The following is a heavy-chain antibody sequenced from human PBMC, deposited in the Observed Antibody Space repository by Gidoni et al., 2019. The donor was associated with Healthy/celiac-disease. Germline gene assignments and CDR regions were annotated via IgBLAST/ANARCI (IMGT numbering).Heavy chain of an antibody. Sequence: QVQLVESGGGVVQPGRSLRLSCAASGFTFSRSGMHWVRQAPGKGLEWVAVISYDGSNKYYADSVKGRFTISRDNSKNTLYLQMNSLRAEDTAVYYCAKDGRYCSGGSCYVGYFQHWGQGTLVTVSS. CDR1: GFTFSRSG. CDR2: ISYDGSNK. J-gene: IGHJ1*01. V-gene: IGHV3-30*18. D-gene: IGHD2-15*01. CDR3: AKDGRYCSGGSCYVGYFQH.